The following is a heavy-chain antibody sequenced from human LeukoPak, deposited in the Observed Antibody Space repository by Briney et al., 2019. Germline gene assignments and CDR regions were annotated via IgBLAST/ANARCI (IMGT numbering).Heavy chain of an antibody. CDR3: AKTVRFGEYSDY. V-gene: IGHV3-23*01. D-gene: IGHD3-10*01. CDR2: ISGSGGST. Sequence: GESLRLSCAASGFTFSSYAMGWVRQAPGKGLEWVSAISGSGGSTYYADSVKGRFTISRDNSKNTLYLQMNSLRAEDTAVYYCAKTVRFGEYSDYWGQGTLVTVSS. CDR1: GFTFSSYA. J-gene: IGHJ4*02.